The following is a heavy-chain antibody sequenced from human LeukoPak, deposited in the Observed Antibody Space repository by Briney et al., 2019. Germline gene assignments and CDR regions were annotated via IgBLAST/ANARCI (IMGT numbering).Heavy chain of an antibody. Sequence: SETLSLTCTVSGYSISSGYYWGWIRQPPGKGLEWIGSIYHSGSTYYNPSLKSRVTISVDTSKNQFSLKLSSVTAADTAVYYCARGDVPSSGYDYWGQGTLVTVSS. CDR3: ARGDVPSSGYDY. V-gene: IGHV4-38-2*02. J-gene: IGHJ4*02. CDR2: IYHSGST. CDR1: GYSISSGYY. D-gene: IGHD3-22*01.